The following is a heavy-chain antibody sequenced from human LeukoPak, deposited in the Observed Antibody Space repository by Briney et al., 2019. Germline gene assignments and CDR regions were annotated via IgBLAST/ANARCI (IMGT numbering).Heavy chain of an antibody. CDR3: ARDQSRTLWFGELYYFDY. J-gene: IGHJ4*02. D-gene: IGHD3-10*01. CDR2: ISSSSSYI. CDR1: GFTFSSYS. Sequence: GGSLRLSCAASGFTFSSYSMNWVRQAPGKGLEWVSPISSSSSYIYYADSVKGRFTISRDNAKNSLYLQMNSLRAEDTAVYYCARDQSRTLWFGELYYFDYWGQGTLVTVSS. V-gene: IGHV3-21*01.